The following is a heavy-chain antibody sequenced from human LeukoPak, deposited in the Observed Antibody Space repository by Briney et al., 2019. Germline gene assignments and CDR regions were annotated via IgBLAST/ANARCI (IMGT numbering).Heavy chain of an antibody. J-gene: IGHJ4*02. Sequence: SSETLSLTCAVYGGSFSGYYWSWIRQPPGKGLEWIGEINHSGSTNYNPSLKSRLTISVDKSKNQFFLKLSSVTAADTAVYYCARDSSRVARGYFDYWGQGTLVTVSS. V-gene: IGHV4-34*01. CDR2: INHSGST. CDR3: ARDSSRVARGYFDY. CDR1: GGSFSGYY. D-gene: IGHD6-6*01.